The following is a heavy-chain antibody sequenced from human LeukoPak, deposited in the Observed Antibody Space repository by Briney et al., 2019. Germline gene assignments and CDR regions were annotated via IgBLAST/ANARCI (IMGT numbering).Heavy chain of an antibody. D-gene: IGHD3-22*01. V-gene: IGHV4-34*01. CDR1: GGSFSGYY. J-gene: IGHJ4*02. CDR3: ARVGSYYYDSSGYKARGF. Sequence: PSETLSLTCAVYGGSFSGYYWSWLRQPPGKGLEWIGEINHSGSTNYNPSLKSRVTISVDASKNQFSLKLSSVTAADTAVYYCARVGSYYYDSSGYKARGFWGQGTLVTVSS. CDR2: INHSGST.